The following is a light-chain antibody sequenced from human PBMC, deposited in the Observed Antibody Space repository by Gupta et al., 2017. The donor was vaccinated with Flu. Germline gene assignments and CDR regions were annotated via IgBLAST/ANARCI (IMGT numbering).Light chain of an antibody. CDR1: QIVSTS. CDR3: QQYYAWPTLT. V-gene: IGKV3-15*01. Sequence: MATRDCRASQIVSTSLAWYQQKPPQAPRLLIFCADTSVTGVPVSFRGSGSCREFTLTIVSLQSEDFSVYYCQQYYAWPTLTFGEGT. CDR2: CAD. J-gene: IGKJ1*01.